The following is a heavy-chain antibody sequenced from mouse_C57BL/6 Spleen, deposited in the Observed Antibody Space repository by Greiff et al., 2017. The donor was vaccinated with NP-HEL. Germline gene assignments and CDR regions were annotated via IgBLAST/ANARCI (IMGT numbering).Heavy chain of an antibody. V-gene: IGHV5-4*01. J-gene: IGHJ4*01. CDR2: ISDGGSYT. CDR3: ARIYYYAMDY. Sequence: EVHLVESGGGLVKLGGSLKLSCAASGFTFSSYAMSWVRQTPEKRLEWVATISDGGSYTYYPDNVKGRFTISRDNAKNNLYLQMSHLKSEDTAMYYCARIYYYAMDYWGQGTSVTVSS. CDR1: GFTFSSYA.